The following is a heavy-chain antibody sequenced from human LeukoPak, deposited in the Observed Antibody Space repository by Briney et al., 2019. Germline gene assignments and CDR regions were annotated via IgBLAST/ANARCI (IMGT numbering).Heavy chain of an antibody. Sequence: ASVKVSCKASGYTFTGYYMHWVRQAPGQGLEWMGWINPNSGGTNYAQKFQGRVTMTRDTSISTAYMELSRLRSDDTAVYYCARGVYYGSGSYSDYWGQGTLVIVSS. CDR1: GYTFTGYY. D-gene: IGHD3-10*01. V-gene: IGHV1-2*02. J-gene: IGHJ4*02. CDR3: ARGVYYGSGSYSDY. CDR2: INPNSGGT.